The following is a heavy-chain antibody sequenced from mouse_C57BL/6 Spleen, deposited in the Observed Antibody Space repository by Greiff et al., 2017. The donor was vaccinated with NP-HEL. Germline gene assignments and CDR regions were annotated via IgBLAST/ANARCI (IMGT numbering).Heavy chain of an antibody. J-gene: IGHJ4*01. CDR1: GYTFTDYE. V-gene: IGHV1-15*01. CDR2: IDPETGGT. Sequence: QVQLQQSGAELVRPGASVTLSCKASGYTFTDYEMHWVKQTPVHGLEWIGAIDPETGGTAYNQKFKGKAILTADKSSSTAYMELRSLTSEDSAVYYCTRYEDGYFRDYWGQGTSVTVSS. D-gene: IGHD2-3*01. CDR3: TRYEDGYFRDY.